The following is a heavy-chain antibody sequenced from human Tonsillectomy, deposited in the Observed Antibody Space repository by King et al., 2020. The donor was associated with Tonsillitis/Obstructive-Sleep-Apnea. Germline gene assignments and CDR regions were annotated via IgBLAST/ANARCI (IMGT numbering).Heavy chain of an antibody. D-gene: IGHD3-10*01. Sequence: ITLKESGPTLVKPTQTLTLTCTFSGFSLSTSGVGVGWLRQPPGKALEWLALIYWDEDNRYSPSLTRRLTITKETSKNQVVLTMTNMDPVYTATFYCAHRLRFGDFDAFDIWGQGTMVTVSS. V-gene: IGHV2-5*02. CDR2: IYWDEDN. CDR1: GFSLSTSGVG. J-gene: IGHJ3*02. CDR3: AHRLRFGDFDAFDI.